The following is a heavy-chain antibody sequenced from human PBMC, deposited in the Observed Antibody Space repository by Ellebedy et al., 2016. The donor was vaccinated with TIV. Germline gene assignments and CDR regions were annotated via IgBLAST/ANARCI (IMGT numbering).Heavy chain of an antibody. CDR2: INPNSGGT. V-gene: IGHV1-2*04. J-gene: IGHJ6*02. CDR1: GYTFTGYY. CDR3: AREAVVTAINYYYYGIDV. D-gene: IGHD2-21*02. Sequence: ASVKVSXXASGYTFTGYYMHWVRQAPGQGLAWMGWINPNSGGTNYAQKFQGWVTMTRDTSISTAYMELSRLRSDDTAVYYCAREAVVTAINYYYYGIDVWGQGTTVTVSS.